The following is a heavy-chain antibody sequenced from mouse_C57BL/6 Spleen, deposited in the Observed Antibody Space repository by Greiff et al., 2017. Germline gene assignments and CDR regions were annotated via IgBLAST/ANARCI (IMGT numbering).Heavy chain of an antibody. Sequence: EVQLVESGGGLVQPGGSLSLSCAASGFTFTDYYMSWVRQPPGKALEWLGFIRNKANGYTTEYSASVKGRFTISRDNSQSILYLQMNALSAEDSATYYCARGRKITTVVEGDYFDYWGQGTTLTVSS. V-gene: IGHV7-3*01. D-gene: IGHD1-1*01. J-gene: IGHJ2*01. CDR3: ARGRKITTVVEGDYFDY. CDR1: GFTFTDYY. CDR2: IRNKANGYTT.